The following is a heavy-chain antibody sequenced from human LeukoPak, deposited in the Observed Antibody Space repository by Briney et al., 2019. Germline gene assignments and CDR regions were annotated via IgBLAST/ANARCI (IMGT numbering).Heavy chain of an antibody. V-gene: IGHV3-30*02. Sequence: GGSLRLSCAASGFTFKNYGIHWVRQAPGKGLEWVAFIQYDGSDKFYTDSVKGRFTISRDNSKNTLYVQMNSLRPDDTAVYYCAKDSSDYYFDYWGQGTLVTVSS. CDR1: GFTFKNYG. D-gene: IGHD3-22*01. CDR3: AKDSSDYYFDY. J-gene: IGHJ4*02. CDR2: IQYDGSDK.